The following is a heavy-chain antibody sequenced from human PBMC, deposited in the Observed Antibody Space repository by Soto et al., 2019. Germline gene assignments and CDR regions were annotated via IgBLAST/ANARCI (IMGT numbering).Heavy chain of an antibody. J-gene: IGHJ6*02. Sequence: SETLSLTCTVSGGSISSYYWSWIRQPPGKGLEWIGYIYYSGSTNYNPSLKGRVTISVDTSKNQFSLKLSSVTAADTAVYYCARVPVRWELHHYYYYGMDVWGQGTTVTVSS. V-gene: IGHV4-59*01. CDR1: GGSISSYY. CDR3: ARVPVRWELHHYYYYGMDV. D-gene: IGHD1-26*01. CDR2: IYYSGST.